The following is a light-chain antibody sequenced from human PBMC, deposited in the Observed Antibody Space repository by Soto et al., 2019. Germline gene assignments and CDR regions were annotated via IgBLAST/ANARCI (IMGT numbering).Light chain of an antibody. Sequence: DIQMTQSPSTLPASVGDRVTITCRASQNISNWLAWYQQKPGKAPKLLIYKASTLESGVPSRFSGSGSGTEFPPTISSLPADDVASYYCQQCEFYWTFGQGTKVEIK. CDR2: KAS. CDR3: QQCEFYWT. CDR1: QNISNW. J-gene: IGKJ1*01. V-gene: IGKV1-5*03.